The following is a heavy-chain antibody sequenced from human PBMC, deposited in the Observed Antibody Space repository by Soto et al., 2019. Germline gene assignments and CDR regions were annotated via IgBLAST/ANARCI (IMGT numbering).Heavy chain of an antibody. CDR1: GFTFSSYW. CDR3: VRTAGSGYSYGYYFDY. CDR2: IKQDGSEK. V-gene: IGHV3-7*01. J-gene: IGHJ4*02. D-gene: IGHD5-18*01. Sequence: PGVSLRLSCAASGFTFSSYWMSWVRQAPGKGLEWVANIKQDGSEKYYVDSVKGRFTISRDNAKNSLYLQMNSLRAEDTAVYYCVRTAGSGYSYGYYFDYWGQGTLVTVSS.